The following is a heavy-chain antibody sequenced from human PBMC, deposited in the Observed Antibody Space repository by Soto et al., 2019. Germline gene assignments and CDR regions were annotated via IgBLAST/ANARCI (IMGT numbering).Heavy chain of an antibody. CDR3: ARAPQRGYCSGGSCYGSYYYYYGMDV. CDR2: ISAYNGNT. J-gene: IGHJ6*02. V-gene: IGHV1-18*01. CDR1: GYTFTSYG. D-gene: IGHD2-15*01. Sequence: GASVKVSCKASGYTFTSYGISWVRQAPGQGLEWMGWISAYNGNTNYAQKLQGRVTMTTDTSTSTAYMELRSLRSDDTAVYYCARAPQRGYCSGGSCYGSYYYYYGMDVWGQGTTVTVSS.